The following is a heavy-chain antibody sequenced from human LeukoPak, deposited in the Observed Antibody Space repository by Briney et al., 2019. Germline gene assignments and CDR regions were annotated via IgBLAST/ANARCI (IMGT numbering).Heavy chain of an antibody. D-gene: IGHD5-24*01. V-gene: IGHV3-21*01. CDR2: ISSSSSYI. CDR1: GFTFSSYS. CDR3: ARGSVVGWLQPFDY. J-gene: IGHJ4*02. Sequence: GGSLRLSCAASGFTFSSYSMNWVRQAPGKGLEWVSSISSSSSYIYYADSVKGRFTISRDNAKNSLYLQMNSLRAEDTAVYYCARGSVVGWLQPFDYWGQGTLVTVSS.